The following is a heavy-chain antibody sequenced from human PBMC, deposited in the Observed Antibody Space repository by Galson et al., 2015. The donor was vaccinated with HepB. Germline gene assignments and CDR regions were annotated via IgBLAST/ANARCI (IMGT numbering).Heavy chain of an antibody. CDR2: INPNSGGT. CDR3: ATNDFWSGYYWDY. Sequence: SVKVSCKASGYTFTGYYMHWVRQAPGQGLEWMGWINPNSGGTNYAQKFQGRVTMTRDASISTAYMELSRLRSDDTAVYYCATNDFWSGYYWDYWGQGTLVTVSS. D-gene: IGHD3-3*01. V-gene: IGHV1-2*02. CDR1: GYTFTGYY. J-gene: IGHJ4*02.